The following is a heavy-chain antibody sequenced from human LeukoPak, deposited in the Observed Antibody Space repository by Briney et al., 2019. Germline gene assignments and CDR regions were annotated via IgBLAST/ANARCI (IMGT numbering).Heavy chain of an antibody. CDR2: INPNNGGT. J-gene: IGHJ4*02. Sequence: ASVKVSCKASGYTFTSYTMHWVRQAPGQGLEWMGWINPNNGGTSYAQKFQGRVTMTRDTSITTAYMELPSLTSDDTAVYYCARGYSSPVPNFDYWGQGTLVTVSS. V-gene: IGHV1-2*02. CDR1: GYTFTSYT. D-gene: IGHD6-13*01. CDR3: ARGYSSPVPNFDY.